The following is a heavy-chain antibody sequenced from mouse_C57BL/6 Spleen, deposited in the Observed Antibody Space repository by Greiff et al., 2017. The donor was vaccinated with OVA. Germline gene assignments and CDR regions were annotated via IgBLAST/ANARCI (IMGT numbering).Heavy chain of an antibody. CDR2: IDPSDSYT. Sequence: VQLQQPGAELVKPGASVKLSCKASGYTFTSYWMQWVKQRPGQGLEWIGEIDPSDSYTNYNQKFKGKATLTVDTSSSTAYMQLSSLTSEDSAVDYCARGCDGYYVDYWGQGTTLTVSS. CDR3: ARGCDGYYVDY. V-gene: IGHV1-50*01. D-gene: IGHD2-3*01. CDR1: GYTFTSYW. J-gene: IGHJ2*01.